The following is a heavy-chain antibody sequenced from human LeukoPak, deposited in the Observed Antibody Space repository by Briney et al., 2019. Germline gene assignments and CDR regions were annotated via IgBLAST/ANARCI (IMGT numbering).Heavy chain of an antibody. V-gene: IGHV3-30*03. J-gene: IGHJ5*02. D-gene: IGHD3-10*01. CDR3: ARPLMYYYGSETYFWFDP. CDR1: GFTFSTYG. CDR2: ISYDGSTK. Sequence: GGSLRLSCTASGFTFSTYGMHWVRQAPGKGLEWVTLISYDGSTKYYSDSVKGRFTLSGDNAKNSLSLQMNSLRAEDTAVYYCARPLMYYYGSETYFWFDPWGQGTLVTVSS.